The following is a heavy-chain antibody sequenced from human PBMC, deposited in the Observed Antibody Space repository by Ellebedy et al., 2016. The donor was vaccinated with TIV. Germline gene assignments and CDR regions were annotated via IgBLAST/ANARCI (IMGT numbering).Heavy chain of an antibody. CDR2: IDPSPSDSYI. CDR1: GYAFRIYS. J-gene: IGHJ4*02. Sequence: GESLKLSXQASGYAFRIYSITWVRQMPGQGLEWMGRIDPSPSDSYIDYSPSFQGHVTISVDKSITTAYLQWSSLKASDTAIYYCARHELGSNAAFDYWGQGTLVTVSS. D-gene: IGHD7-27*01. V-gene: IGHV5-10-1*01. CDR3: ARHELGSNAAFDY.